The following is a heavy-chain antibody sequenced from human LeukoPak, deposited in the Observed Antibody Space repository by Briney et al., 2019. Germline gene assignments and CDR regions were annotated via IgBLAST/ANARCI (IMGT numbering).Heavy chain of an antibody. V-gene: IGHV3-74*01. Sequence: GGSLRLSCAASGFTFNSYWMHWVRQTPGKGLVWVSRINSDGSSTNYADSVKGRFTISRDNSKNTLYLQMNSLRAEDTAMYYCAKDRHYSSNLFDYWGQGTLVTVSS. CDR1: GFTFNSYW. CDR3: AKDRHYSSNLFDY. D-gene: IGHD6-19*01. CDR2: INSDGSST. J-gene: IGHJ4*02.